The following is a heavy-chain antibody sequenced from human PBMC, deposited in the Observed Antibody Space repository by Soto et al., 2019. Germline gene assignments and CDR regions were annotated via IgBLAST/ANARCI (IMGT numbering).Heavy chain of an antibody. V-gene: IGHV3-48*01. CDR2: ISSSSTI. D-gene: IGHD4-17*01. CDR3: ARDEHDYGDFYYYYYYMDV. Sequence: PGGSLRLSCAASGFTFSSYSMNWVRQAPGKGLEWVSYISSSSTIYYADSVKGRFTISRDNAKNSLYLQMNSLRAEDTAVYYCARDEHDYGDFYYYYYYMDVWGKGTTVTVSS. CDR1: GFTFSSYS. J-gene: IGHJ6*03.